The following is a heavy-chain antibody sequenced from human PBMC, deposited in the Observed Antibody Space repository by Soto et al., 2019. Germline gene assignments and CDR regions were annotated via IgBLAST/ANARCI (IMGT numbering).Heavy chain of an antibody. CDR1: GYSFTSYW. Sequence: EFMKISFKGSGYSFTSYWISWVRQIPGKGLEWMGRIDPSDSYTNYSPSFQGHVTISADKSISTAYLQWSSLKASDTAMYYCARRVVWFGDLSNGMDVWGQGTTVTVSS. V-gene: IGHV5-10-1*01. D-gene: IGHD3-10*01. J-gene: IGHJ6*02. CDR3: ARRVVWFGDLSNGMDV. CDR2: IDPSDSYT.